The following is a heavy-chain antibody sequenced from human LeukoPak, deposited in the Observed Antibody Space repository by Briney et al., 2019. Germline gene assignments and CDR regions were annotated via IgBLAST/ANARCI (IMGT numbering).Heavy chain of an antibody. Sequence: GGSLRLSCAASGFTFDDYAMHWVRQAPGKGLEWVSGISWNSGSIGYADSVKGRFTISGDNAKNSLYLQMNSLRAEDTALYYCAKDISYYDRSGAFDIWGQGTMVTVSS. D-gene: IGHD3-22*01. V-gene: IGHV3-9*01. CDR1: GFTFDDYA. J-gene: IGHJ3*02. CDR3: AKDISYYDRSGAFDI. CDR2: ISWNSGSI.